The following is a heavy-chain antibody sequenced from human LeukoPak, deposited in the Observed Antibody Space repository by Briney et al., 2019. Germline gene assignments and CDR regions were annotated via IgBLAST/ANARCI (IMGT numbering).Heavy chain of an antibody. CDR3: AREVGGRGVIITYHYFDY. D-gene: IGHD3-10*01. J-gene: IGHJ4*02. CDR1: GFTFSSYS. V-gene: IGHV3-21*01. CDR2: ISSSSSYI. Sequence: GGSLRLSCAASGFTFSSYSMNWVRQAPGKGLEWVSSISSSSSYIYYADSVKGRFTISRDNAKNSLYLQMNSLRAEDTAVYYCAREVGGRGVIITYHYFDYWGQGTLVTVSS.